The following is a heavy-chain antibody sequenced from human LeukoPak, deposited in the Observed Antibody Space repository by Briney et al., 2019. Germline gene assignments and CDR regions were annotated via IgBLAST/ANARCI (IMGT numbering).Heavy chain of an antibody. Sequence: SETLSLTCTVSGYSISSGYYWGWIRQPPGKGLEWIGSIYHSGSTYYNPSLKSRVTISVDTSKNQFSLKLSSVTAADTAVYYCARRTYSSGWAPLNYYYDMDVWGQGTTVTVSS. V-gene: IGHV4-38-2*02. CDR3: ARRTYSSGWAPLNYYYDMDV. J-gene: IGHJ6*02. CDR1: GYSISSGYY. D-gene: IGHD6-19*01. CDR2: IYHSGST.